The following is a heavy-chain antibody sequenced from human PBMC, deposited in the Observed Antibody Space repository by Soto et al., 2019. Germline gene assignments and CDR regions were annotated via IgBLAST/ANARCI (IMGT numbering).Heavy chain of an antibody. Sequence: GSLRLSCAASGFTFSTYAMSWVRQAPGKGLEWVSAISPNGDATYYADSVKGRFTISRDNSRNTLYLQMNSLRDEDTAVYYCARDAYDYDDTSGYYRHWGQGTLVTVSS. CDR3: ARDAYDYDDTSGYYRH. V-gene: IGHV3-23*01. D-gene: IGHD3-22*01. CDR1: GFTFSTYA. CDR2: ISPNGDAT. J-gene: IGHJ4*02.